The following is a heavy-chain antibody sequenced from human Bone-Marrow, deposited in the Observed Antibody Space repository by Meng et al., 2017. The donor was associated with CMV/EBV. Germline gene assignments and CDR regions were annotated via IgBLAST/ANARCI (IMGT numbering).Heavy chain of an antibody. CDR1: GFSLSASGVH. CDR3: AHRPAYEGYFDN. D-gene: IGHD5-12*01. J-gene: IGHJ4*02. Sequence: SGPTLVKTTQTVSLTCTFSGFSLSASGVHVGWIRQPPGKALEWLALIYWNDDKRYSPSLKSRLTITKDTSKNQVVLTMTNMDPVDTATYCRAHRPAYEGYFDNWGQGTLVTVSS. V-gene: IGHV2-5*01. CDR2: IYWNDDK.